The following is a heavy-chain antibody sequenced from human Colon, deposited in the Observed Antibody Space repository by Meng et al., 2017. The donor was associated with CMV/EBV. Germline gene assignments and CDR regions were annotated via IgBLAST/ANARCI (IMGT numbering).Heavy chain of an antibody. Sequence: ISCKPSGYSFRKYWVAWVRQVPGKGLEWIGIIYPGASDTTYSPSFDGQVSISADKSISTAYLQWSSLKASDTALYYCARQNTGNYDHWGQGTLVTVSS. CDR1: GYSFRKYW. CDR2: IYPGASDT. V-gene: IGHV5-51*01. J-gene: IGHJ5*02. D-gene: IGHD1-26*01. CDR3: ARQNTGNYDH.